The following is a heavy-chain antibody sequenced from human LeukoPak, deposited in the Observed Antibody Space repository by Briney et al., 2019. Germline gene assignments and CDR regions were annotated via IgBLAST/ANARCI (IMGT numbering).Heavy chain of an antibody. Sequence: GASVKVSCKASGYTFTGYYMHWVRQAPGQGLGWMGWINPNSGGTNYAQKFQGRVTMTRDTSISTAYMELSRLRSDDTAVYYCARDRPIAVAGDYYYYYGMDVWGQGTTVTVSS. V-gene: IGHV1-2*02. CDR1: GYTFTGYY. CDR3: ARDRPIAVAGDYYYYYGMDV. D-gene: IGHD6-19*01. CDR2: INPNSGGT. J-gene: IGHJ6*02.